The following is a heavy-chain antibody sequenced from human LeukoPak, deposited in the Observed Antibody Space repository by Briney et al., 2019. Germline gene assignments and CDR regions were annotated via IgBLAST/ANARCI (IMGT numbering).Heavy chain of an antibody. V-gene: IGHV3-23*01. D-gene: IGHD2-2*01. CDR2: ISGSGVST. Sequence: GGSLRLSCAASGFTFSTYAMSWVRQAPGKGLEWVSGISGSGVSTYYADSVKGRFTISRDNSKNTLYLQMNSLRAEDTALYYCARGDIVVVPTRMDVWGKGTTVTVSS. CDR1: GFTFSTYA. CDR3: ARGDIVVVPTRMDV. J-gene: IGHJ6*03.